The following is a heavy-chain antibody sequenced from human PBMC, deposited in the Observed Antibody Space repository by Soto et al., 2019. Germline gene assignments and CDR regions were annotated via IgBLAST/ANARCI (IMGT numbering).Heavy chain of an antibody. V-gene: IGHV3-53*01. D-gene: IGHD3-3*01. CDR3: ARVRDDFWSGPVRHYGMDV. CDR1: GFTVSSNY. J-gene: IGHJ6*02. CDR2: IYSGGST. Sequence: GGSLRLSCAASGFTVSSNYMSWVRQAPGKGLEWVSVIYSGGSTYYADSVKGRFTISRDNSKNTLYLQMNSLRAEDTAVYHCARVRDDFWSGPVRHYGMDVWGQGTTVTVSS.